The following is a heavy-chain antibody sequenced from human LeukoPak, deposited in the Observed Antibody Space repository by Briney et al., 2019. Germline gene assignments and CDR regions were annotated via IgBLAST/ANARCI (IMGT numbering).Heavy chain of an antibody. CDR1: GYTLTELS. Sequence: WASVKVSCKVSGYTLTELSMHWVRQAPGKGLEWMGGFDPEDGETIYAQKFQGRVTMTEDTSTDTAYMELSSLRSEDTAVYYCATGMVTTSGYAHWYFDLWGRGTLVTVSS. D-gene: IGHD4-17*01. CDR3: ATGMVTTSGYAHWYFDL. J-gene: IGHJ2*01. V-gene: IGHV1-24*01. CDR2: FDPEDGET.